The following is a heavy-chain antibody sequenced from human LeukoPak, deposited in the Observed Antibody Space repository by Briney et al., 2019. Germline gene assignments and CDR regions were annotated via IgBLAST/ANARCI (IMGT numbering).Heavy chain of an antibody. V-gene: IGHV3-11*06. Sequence: KPGGSLRLSCAASGFSFSDYYMSWIRQTPEEGLEWLSYISSSSDYKNYADSLKGRFTISRDNAKNSVYLQMNSLRAEDTAVYYCVRQGLYDSSDFWTFQHWGQGTLVTVSS. CDR1: GFSFSDYY. CDR3: VRQGLYDSSDFWTFQH. D-gene: IGHD3/OR15-3a*01. CDR2: ISSSSDYK. J-gene: IGHJ1*01.